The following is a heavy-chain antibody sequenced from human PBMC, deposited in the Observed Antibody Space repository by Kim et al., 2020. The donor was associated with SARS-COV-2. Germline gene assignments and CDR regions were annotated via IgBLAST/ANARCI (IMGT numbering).Heavy chain of an antibody. V-gene: IGHV4-34*01. Sequence: SETLSLTCAVYGGSFSGYYWSWIRQPPGKGLEWIGEINHSGSTNYNPSLKSRVTISVDTSKNQFSLKLSSVTAADTAVYYCARDTMVRGVIINPGYYYYGMDGWGQGTTVTVSS. CDR2: INHSGST. CDR3: ARDTMVRGVIINPGYYYYGMDG. D-gene: IGHD3-10*01. CDR1: GGSFSGYY. J-gene: IGHJ6*02.